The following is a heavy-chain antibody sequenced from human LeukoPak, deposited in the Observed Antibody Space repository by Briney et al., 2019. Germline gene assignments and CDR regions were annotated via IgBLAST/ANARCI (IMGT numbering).Heavy chain of an antibody. CDR3: ASYYDSDV. J-gene: IGHJ6*02. V-gene: IGHV3-21*01. CDR1: GFTFSSYM. CDR2: ISTSSTYT. D-gene: IGHD3-3*01. Sequence: GGTLRLSWAASGFTFSSYMMNWVRQAPGKGLEWVSSISTSSTYTYYADSVKGRFTIYRDKAKNSLYLQMNSLSAEDTAVYYCASYYDSDVWGQGTTVTVSS.